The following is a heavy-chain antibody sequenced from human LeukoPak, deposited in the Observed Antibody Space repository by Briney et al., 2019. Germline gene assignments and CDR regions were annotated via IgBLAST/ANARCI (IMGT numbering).Heavy chain of an antibody. J-gene: IGHJ4*02. CDR1: DDSISDYY. CDR2: IYHSGST. V-gene: IGHV4-30-2*01. CDR3: ARTSYSSSWVFDY. Sequence: PSETLSLTCTVSDDSISDYYRRWIRQPPGKGLEWLGYIYHSGSTYYNPSLKSRVTISADRSKNQFFLELSSVTAADTAVYFCARTSYSSSWVFDYWGQGTLVTVSS. D-gene: IGHD6-13*01.